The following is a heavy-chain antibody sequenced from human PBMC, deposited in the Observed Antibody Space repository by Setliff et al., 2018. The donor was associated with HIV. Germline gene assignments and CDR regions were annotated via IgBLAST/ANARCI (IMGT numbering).Heavy chain of an antibody. J-gene: IGHJ6*03. D-gene: IGHD6-19*01. CDR2: ISGFNGNT. CDR1: GYFFNHYG. CDR3: ARGRAVAGKSYYYYYYMDV. V-gene: IGHV1-18*01. Sequence: ASVKVSCKASGYFFNHYGIAWVRQAPGQGLEWMGWISGFNGNTNYAQKLQGRVTMTRNTSISTAYMELSSLRSEDKAVYYCARGRAVAGKSYYYYYYMDVWGKGTTVTVSS.